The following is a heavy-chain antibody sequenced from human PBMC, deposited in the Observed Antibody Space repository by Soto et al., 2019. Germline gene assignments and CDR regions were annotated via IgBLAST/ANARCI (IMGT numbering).Heavy chain of an antibody. V-gene: IGHV1-2*02. CDR2: INPATGGT. J-gene: IGHJ6*02. D-gene: IGHD2-2*01. CDR1: GYTFTGYY. CDR3: ARERYQVISDGMDV. Sequence: QVQLVQSGADVKTPGASVRVSCKASGYTFTGYYVHWVREAPGQGLEWMGWINPATGGTSYAQKFQGRVTLSRDTSINTASLELSRLRFGDAAVYFCARERYQVISDGMDVWGQGTTVTVSS.